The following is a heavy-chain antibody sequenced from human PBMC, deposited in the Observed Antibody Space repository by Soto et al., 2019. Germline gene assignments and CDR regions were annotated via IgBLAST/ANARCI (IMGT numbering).Heavy chain of an antibody. CDR3: TTETTRYYYDSSGSLDY. Sequence: GGSLRLSCAASGFTFSNAWMNWVRQAPGKGLEWVGRIKSKTDGGTTDYAAPVKGRFTISRDDSKNTLYLQMNSLKTEDTAVYYCTTETTRYYYDSSGSLDYWGQGTLVTVSS. J-gene: IGHJ4*02. CDR1: GFTFSNAW. V-gene: IGHV3-15*07. CDR2: IKSKTDGGTT. D-gene: IGHD3-22*01.